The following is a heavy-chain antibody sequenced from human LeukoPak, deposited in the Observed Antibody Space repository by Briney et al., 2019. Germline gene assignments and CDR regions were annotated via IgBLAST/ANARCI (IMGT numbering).Heavy chain of an antibody. CDR3: AKACLSGYGYGCFGS. Sequence: PGRSLRLSCAASGFNFNNYGMHWVRQAPGKGLEWVAVVWYDVNNKYYADSVKGRFTISRDNSKNTLYLQMNSLRVEDTAVYYCAKACLSGYGYGCFGSWGQGTLVTVSS. J-gene: IGHJ5*01. D-gene: IGHD5-18*01. V-gene: IGHV3-33*06. CDR2: VWYDVNNK. CDR1: GFNFNNYG.